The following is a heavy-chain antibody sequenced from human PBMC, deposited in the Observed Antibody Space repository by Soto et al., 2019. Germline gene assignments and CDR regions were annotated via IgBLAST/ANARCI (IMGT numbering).Heavy chain of an antibody. CDR1: GYTFTGYY. J-gene: IGHJ4*02. V-gene: IGHV1-2*02. CDR2: INPNSGGT. D-gene: IGHD5-18*01. Sequence: ASVKVSCKASGYTFTGYYMHWVRQAPGQGLEWMGWINPNSGGTNYAQKFQGRVTITRDTSASTAYMELSSLRSEDTAVYYCARGGGYSFYWGQGTLVTVSS. CDR3: ARGGGYSFY.